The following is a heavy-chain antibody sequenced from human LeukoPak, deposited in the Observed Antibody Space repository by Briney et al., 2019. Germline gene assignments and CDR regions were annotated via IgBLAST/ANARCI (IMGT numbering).Heavy chain of an antibody. Sequence: GAPRLSCAASGFTFSSYAMHRGRPAPGKGPGGGAVISYDGSNKYYADSVKGRFTISRDNSKNTLYLQMNSLRAEDTAVYYCASGHYYYYYMDVWGKGTTVTVSS. J-gene: IGHJ6*03. V-gene: IGHV3-30*04. CDR2: ISYDGSNK. CDR3: ASGHYYYYYMDV. CDR1: GFTFSSYA.